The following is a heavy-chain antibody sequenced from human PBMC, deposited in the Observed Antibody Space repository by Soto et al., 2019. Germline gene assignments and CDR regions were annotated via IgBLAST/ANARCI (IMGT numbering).Heavy chain of an antibody. CDR2: ISAYNGNT. CDR3: ARDPYYYDSSGYYSFDY. CDR1: GYTFTSYG. J-gene: IGHJ4*02. Sequence: ASVKVSCKASGYTFTSYGISWVRQAPGQGLEWMGWISAYNGNTNYAQKLQGRATMTTDTSTSTAYMELRSLRSDDTAVYYCARDPYYYDSSGYYSFDYWGQGTLVTVSS. V-gene: IGHV1-18*01. D-gene: IGHD3-22*01.